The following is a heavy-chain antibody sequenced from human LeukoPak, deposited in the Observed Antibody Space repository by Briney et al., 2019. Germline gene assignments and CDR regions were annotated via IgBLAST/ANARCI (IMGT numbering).Heavy chain of an antibody. J-gene: IGHJ6*03. V-gene: IGHV3-21*04. CDR3: TSFRGYSSGWSSDYYYYMDV. Sequence: GGSLRLSCAASGFTFSSYAMNWVRQAPGKGLEWVSSISSSSSYIYYADSVKGRFTISRDNAKNSLYLQMNSLKTEDTAVYYCTSFRGYSSGWSSDYYYYMDVWGKGTTVTVSS. D-gene: IGHD6-19*01. CDR1: GFTFSSYA. CDR2: ISSSSSYI.